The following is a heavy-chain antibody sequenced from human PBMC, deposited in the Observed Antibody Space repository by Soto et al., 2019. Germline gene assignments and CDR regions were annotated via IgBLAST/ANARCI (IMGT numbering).Heavy chain of an antibody. CDR2: IIPISGTA. Sequence: QVQLVQSGAEVKKPWSSVKVFCMASGVTFSSYAISWVRQAPGQGLGWLGGIIPISGTANYAQKFQGRVSVTADKPTSTAYMELSSLISEDTSGDYCARVAYSSCYMDVWGQGTKVTVSS. D-gene: IGHD6-6*01. CDR3: ARVAYSSCYMDV. CDR1: GVTFSSYA. V-gene: IGHV1-69*06. J-gene: IGHJ6*02.